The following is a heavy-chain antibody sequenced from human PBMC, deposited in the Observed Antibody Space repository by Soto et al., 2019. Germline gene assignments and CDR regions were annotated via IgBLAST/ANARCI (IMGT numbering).Heavy chain of an antibody. D-gene: IGHD1-26*01. CDR1: GFTFSNAW. Sequence: GGSLRLSCAASGFTFSNAWMSWVRQAPGKGLELVGRIKSKTDGGTTDYAAPVKCRFTISRDDSKNTLYLQMNSLKTEDTAVYYCTTDLWSYAFDYWGQGTLVTVSS. V-gene: IGHV3-15*01. CDR3: TTDLWSYAFDY. J-gene: IGHJ4*02. CDR2: IKSKTDGGTT.